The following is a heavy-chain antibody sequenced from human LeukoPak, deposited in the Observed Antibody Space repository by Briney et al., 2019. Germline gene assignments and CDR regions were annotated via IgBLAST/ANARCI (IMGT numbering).Heavy chain of an antibody. D-gene: IGHD2-2*01. Sequence: SVKVSCKASGGTFSSYAISWVRQAPGQGLEWMGGIIPIFGTANYAQKFQGRVTITADESTSTAYMELSSLRSEDTAVYYCARDICGSTSCYSLSGWFDPWGQGTLVTVSS. V-gene: IGHV1-69*01. CDR3: ARDICGSTSCYSLSGWFDP. CDR2: IIPIFGTA. J-gene: IGHJ5*02. CDR1: GGTFSSYA.